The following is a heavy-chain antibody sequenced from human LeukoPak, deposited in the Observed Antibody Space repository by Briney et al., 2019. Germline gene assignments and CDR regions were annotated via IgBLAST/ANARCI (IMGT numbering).Heavy chain of an antibody. V-gene: IGHV3-7*01. CDR2: IKQDGSEK. D-gene: IGHD2/OR15-2a*01. CDR3: ARDLGYLIVLGAFDI. CDR1: GFTFSSYW. Sequence: GALRLSCAASGFTFSSYWMSWVRPAPGKGLEWVANIKQDGSEKYYVDSVKGRFTISRDNAKNSLYLQMNSLRAEDTAVYYCARDLGYLIVLGAFDIWGQGTMVTVSS. J-gene: IGHJ3*02.